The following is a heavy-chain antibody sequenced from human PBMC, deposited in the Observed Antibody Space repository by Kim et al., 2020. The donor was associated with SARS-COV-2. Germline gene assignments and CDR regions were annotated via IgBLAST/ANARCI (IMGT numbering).Heavy chain of an antibody. V-gene: IGHV7-4-1*02. D-gene: IGHD2-2*01. Sequence: YAQGVTVRFAFSWDTTVSTAYLQISSLKAEDTAVYYCARVPQLLGNWFDPWGQGTLVTVSS. J-gene: IGHJ5*02. CDR3: ARVPQLLGNWFDP.